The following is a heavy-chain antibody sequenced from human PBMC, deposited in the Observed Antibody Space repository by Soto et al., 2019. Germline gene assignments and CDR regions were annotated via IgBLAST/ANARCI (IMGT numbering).Heavy chain of an antibody. CDR2: IYSGGST. J-gene: IGHJ6*03. CDR3: ARASSVVVPAAMRSYYYYYYMDV. Sequence: GGSLRLSCAASGFTVSSNYMSWVRQAPGKGLEWVSVIYSGGSTYYRDSVKGGFTISRHKFTNTQYLQMKSLRAEDTAVDDCARASSVVVPAAMRSYYYYYYMDVWGKGTTVTVSS. CDR1: GFTVSSNY. D-gene: IGHD2-2*01. V-gene: IGHV3-53*04.